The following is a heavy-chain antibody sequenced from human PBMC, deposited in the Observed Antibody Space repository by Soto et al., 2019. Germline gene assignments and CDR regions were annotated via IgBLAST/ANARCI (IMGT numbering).Heavy chain of an antibody. CDR3: AKELAYADFWRGLEY. J-gene: IGHJ4*02. CDR2: ISHDGNIK. V-gene: IGHV3-30*18. D-gene: IGHD3-3*01. CDR1: GFSFSSYA. Sequence: QVQLVESGGGVVQPGRSLRLSCAASGFSFSSYAMHWFRQAPGKGLEWVAIISHDGNIKRYADFVEGRFIVFRDNSNNNLLLQMESLKTDDTAVYYSAKELAYADFWRGLEYWGQGTLVTVAS.